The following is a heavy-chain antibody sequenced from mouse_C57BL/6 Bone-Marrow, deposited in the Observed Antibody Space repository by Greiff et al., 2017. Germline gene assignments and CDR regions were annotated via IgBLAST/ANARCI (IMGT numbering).Heavy chain of an antibody. Sequence: SGAELVRPRSSVKMSCKTSGYTFTSYGINWVKQRPGQGLEWIGYIYIGNGYTEYNEKFKGKATLTSDTSSSTAYMQLSSLTSEDSAIYFCAKTDYYGSSYWYFDVWGTGTTVTVSS. J-gene: IGHJ1*03. CDR3: AKTDYYGSSYWYFDV. CDR1: GYTFTSYG. V-gene: IGHV1-58*01. CDR2: IYIGNGYT. D-gene: IGHD1-1*01.